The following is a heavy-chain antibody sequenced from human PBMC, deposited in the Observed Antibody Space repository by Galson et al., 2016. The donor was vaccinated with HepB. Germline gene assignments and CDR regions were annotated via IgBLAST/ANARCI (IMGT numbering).Heavy chain of an antibody. CDR1: GFSVTGSY. Sequence: SLRLSCAASGFSVTGSYMTWVRQAPGKGLDWVSVIYSGDSSYYADSVKGRFTISRDHSKNTLFLEMNSLRAEDTAVYYCATMVAALIRSGRFSFDIWGQGTLVSVS. V-gene: IGHV3-53*01. CDR2: IYSGDSS. D-gene: IGHD2-15*01. CDR3: ATMVAALIRSGRFSFDI. J-gene: IGHJ3*02.